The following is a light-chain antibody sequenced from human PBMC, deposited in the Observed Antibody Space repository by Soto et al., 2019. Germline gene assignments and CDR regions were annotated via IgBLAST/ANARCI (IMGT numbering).Light chain of an antibody. V-gene: IGLV2-8*01. Sequence: QSALTQPPSASGSPGQSVAISCTGTSRDVGASDYVSWYQQHSGKAPKLLLYEVTKRPSGVPDRFSGSNSGNTASLTVSAQQADDEADYYCLSHSGSSNVLGTGTKLTVL. J-gene: IGLJ1*01. CDR3: LSHSGSSNV. CDR1: SRDVGASDY. CDR2: EVT.